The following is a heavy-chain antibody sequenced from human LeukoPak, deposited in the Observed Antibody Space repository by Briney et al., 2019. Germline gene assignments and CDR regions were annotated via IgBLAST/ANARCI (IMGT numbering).Heavy chain of an antibody. CDR3: ARDLITMVRGVMTSSGMDV. Sequence: GGSLRPSCAASGFTFSSYSMNWVRQAPGKGLGWVSSISISSSYIYYADSVKGRFTISRDNAKNSLYLQMNSLRAEDTAVYYCARDLITMVRGVMTSSGMDVWGKGTTVTVSS. V-gene: IGHV3-21*01. CDR1: GFTFSSYS. D-gene: IGHD3-10*01. J-gene: IGHJ6*04. CDR2: ISISSSYI.